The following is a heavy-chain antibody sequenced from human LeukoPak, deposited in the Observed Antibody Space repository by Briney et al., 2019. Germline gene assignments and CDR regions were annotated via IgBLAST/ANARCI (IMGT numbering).Heavy chain of an antibody. CDR1: GFTFSSYA. D-gene: IGHD3-16*02. Sequence: GGSLRLSCAASGFTFSSYAMHWVRQAPGKGLEWVAVISYDGSNKYYADSVKGRFTISRDNSKNALYLQMNSLRAEDTAVYYCARDKLFGGVIPYVDYWGQGTLVTVSP. J-gene: IGHJ4*02. CDR3: ARDKLFGGVIPYVDY. CDR2: ISYDGSNK. V-gene: IGHV3-30-3*01.